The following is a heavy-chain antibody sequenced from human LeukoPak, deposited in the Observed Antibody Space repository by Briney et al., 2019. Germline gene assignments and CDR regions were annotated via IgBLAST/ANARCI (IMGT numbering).Heavy chain of an antibody. D-gene: IGHD2-2*01. V-gene: IGHV1-2*04. CDR2: INPNSGGT. CDR3: AREEYCSSTSCQIQLNWFDP. CDR1: GYTFTGYY. J-gene: IGHJ5*02. Sequence: ASVKVSCKASGYTFTGYYMHWVRQAPGQGLEWMGWINPNSGGTNYAQKFQGWVTMTRDTSISTAYMELSSLRSEDTAVYYCAREEYCSSTSCQIQLNWFDPWGQGTLVTVSS.